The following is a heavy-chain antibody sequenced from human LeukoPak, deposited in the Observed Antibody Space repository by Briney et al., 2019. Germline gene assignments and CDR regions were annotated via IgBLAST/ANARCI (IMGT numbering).Heavy chain of an antibody. J-gene: IGHJ2*01. CDR1: GFTFSSYA. CDR2: ISGGGDDT. V-gene: IGHV3-23*01. D-gene: IGHD4-17*01. CDR3: AKPRAVTTGVGWDFEV. Sequence: GGSLRLSCAASGFTFSSYAMSWIRRAPGKGLEWVSAISGGGDDTYYAHSVKGRFTISTDNSKNTLYLEMNSLRAEDTAIYYCAKPRAVTTGVGWDFEVRGRVTLVTASS.